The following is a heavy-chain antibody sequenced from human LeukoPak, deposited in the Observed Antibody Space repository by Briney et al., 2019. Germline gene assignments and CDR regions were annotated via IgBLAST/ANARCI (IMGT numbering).Heavy chain of an antibody. J-gene: IGHJ4*02. CDR2: ISYDGSNK. CDR3: ARDGSSGWTWYFDY. V-gene: IGHV3-30-3*01. CDR1: GFTFSSYA. D-gene: IGHD6-19*01. Sequence: GRSLRLSCAASGFTFSSYAMHWVRQAPGKGLEWVAVISYDGSNKYYADSVKGRFTISRDNSKNTLYLQMNSLRAEDTAVYYCARDGSSGWTWYFDYWGQGTLVTVSS.